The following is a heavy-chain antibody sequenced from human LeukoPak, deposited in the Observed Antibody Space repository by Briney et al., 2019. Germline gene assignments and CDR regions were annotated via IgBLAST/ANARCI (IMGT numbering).Heavy chain of an antibody. Sequence: GGSLRLSCAASGFTFSSYSMNWVRQAPGKGLEWASYISSSSSTIYYADSVKGRFTISRDNAKNSLYLQMNSLRDEDTAVYYRARDQSRNWYFDLWGRGTLVTVSS. CDR2: ISSSSSTI. V-gene: IGHV3-48*02. CDR3: ARDQSRNWYFDL. J-gene: IGHJ2*01. CDR1: GFTFSSYS.